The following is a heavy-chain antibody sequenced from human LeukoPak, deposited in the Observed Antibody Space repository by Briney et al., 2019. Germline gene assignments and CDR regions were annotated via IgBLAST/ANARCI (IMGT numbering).Heavy chain of an antibody. Sequence: GSLRLSCAASGFTFSSYSMNWVRQAPGKGLEWVSSISSSSSYIYYADSVKGRFTISRDNAKNSLYLQMNSLRAEDTAVYYCARDHRITMVRGVTGMDVWGQGTTVTVSS. D-gene: IGHD3-10*01. V-gene: IGHV3-21*01. CDR2: ISSSSSYI. CDR1: GFTFSSYS. CDR3: ARDHRITMVRGVTGMDV. J-gene: IGHJ6*02.